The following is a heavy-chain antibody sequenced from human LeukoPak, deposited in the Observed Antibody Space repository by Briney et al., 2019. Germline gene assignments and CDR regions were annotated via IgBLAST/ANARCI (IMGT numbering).Heavy chain of an antibody. Sequence: ASVKVSCKASGGTFSSYAISRVRQAPGQGLEWMGRIIPIFGTANYAQKFQGRVTITTDESTSTAYMELSSLRSEDTAVYYCAREGEEDYYDSSGYPNYFDYWGQGTLVTVSS. CDR3: AREGEEDYYDSSGYPNYFDY. CDR1: GGTFSSYA. CDR2: IIPIFGTA. J-gene: IGHJ4*02. D-gene: IGHD3-22*01. V-gene: IGHV1-69*05.